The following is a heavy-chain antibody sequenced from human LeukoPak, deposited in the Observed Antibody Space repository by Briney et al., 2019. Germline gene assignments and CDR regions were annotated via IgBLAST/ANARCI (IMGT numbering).Heavy chain of an antibody. CDR3: ARNGLLRFLEPQDY. V-gene: IGHV4-38-2*02. Sequence: SETLSLTCTVSGYFISSGYYRGWIRQPPGQGVGWIASIYHSGSTYYNPPLKTRLTISVDTSKNQFSLRLSSVTAAHAAVYYCARNGLLRFLEPQDYWGQGTLVTVSS. D-gene: IGHD3-3*01. J-gene: IGHJ4*02. CDR1: GYFISSGYY. CDR2: IYHSGST.